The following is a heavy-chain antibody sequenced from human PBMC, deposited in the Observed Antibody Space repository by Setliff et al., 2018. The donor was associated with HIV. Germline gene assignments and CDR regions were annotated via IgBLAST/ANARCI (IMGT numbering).Heavy chain of an antibody. CDR2: IRHNGNTA. Sequence: PGGSLRLSCAASGFRFETFGMYWVRQAPGKGLEWVSFIRHNGNTAYYGDSVKGRFIMSRDNPKNSLYLQMTSLRAEDTAVYYCARDDSNCNTDAFDIWGQGTTVTVSS. CDR3: ARDDSNCNTDAFDI. J-gene: IGHJ3*02. V-gene: IGHV3-33*07. CDR1: GFRFETFG. D-gene: IGHD2-15*01.